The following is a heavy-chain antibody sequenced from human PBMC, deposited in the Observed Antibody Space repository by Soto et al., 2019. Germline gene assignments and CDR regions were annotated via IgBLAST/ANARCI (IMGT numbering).Heavy chain of an antibody. D-gene: IGHD2-15*01. CDR2: VYYSGST. CDR1: GGSISTYY. V-gene: IGHV4-59*01. CDR3: ARGGHSAYYYYMGV. Sequence: PSETLSLTCTVSGGSISTYYWSWVRQPPGKGLEWIGYVYYSGSTNYNPSLKSRVTISVDTSKNQFSLKLTSVTAADTAMYYCARGGHSAYYYYMGVWGKGTTVTVSS. J-gene: IGHJ6*03.